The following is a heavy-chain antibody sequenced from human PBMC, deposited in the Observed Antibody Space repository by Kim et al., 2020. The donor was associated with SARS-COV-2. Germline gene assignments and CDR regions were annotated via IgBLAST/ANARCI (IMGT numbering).Heavy chain of an antibody. CDR1: GFTFSSYS. Sequence: GGSLRLSCAASGFTFSSYSMSWVRQAPGKGLEWVSAITSGDSTYYADSVKGRFTISRDNSKNTLYLQMNSLRAEDTAIYYCAKDPPGGIVGATKDDYWGQGTLVTVSS. V-gene: IGHV3-23*01. D-gene: IGHD1-26*01. J-gene: IGHJ4*02. CDR3: AKDPPGGIVGATKDDY. CDR2: ITSGDST.